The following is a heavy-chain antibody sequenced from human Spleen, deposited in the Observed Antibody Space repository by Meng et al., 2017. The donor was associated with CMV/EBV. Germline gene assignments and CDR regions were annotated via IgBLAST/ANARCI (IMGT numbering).Heavy chain of an antibody. D-gene: IGHD3-3*01. CDR2: ISYDGSNK. J-gene: IGHJ4*02. V-gene: IGHV3-30-3*01. Sequence: QVRLGGSGGGVVQPGRSLRLSCAASGFTFSSYAMHWVRQAPGKGLEWVAVISYDGSNKYYADSVKGRFTISRDNSKNTLYLQMNSLRAEDTAVYYCASTDSYDWGQGTLVTVSS. CDR1: GFTFSSYA. CDR3: ASTDSYD.